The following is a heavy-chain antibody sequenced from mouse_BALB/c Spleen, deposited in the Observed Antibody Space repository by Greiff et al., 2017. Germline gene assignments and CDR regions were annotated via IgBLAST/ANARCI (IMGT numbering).Heavy chain of an antibody. CDR2: ISSGGST. CDR1: GFSFSSYA. J-gene: IGHJ2*01. CDR3: ARGQGGYFDY. V-gene: IGHV5-6-5*01. Sequence: EVHLVESGGGLVKPGGSLKLSCAASGFSFSSYAMSWVRQTPEKRLEWVASISSGGSTYYPDSVKGRFTISRDNARNILYLQMSMLRSEDTAMYYCARGQGGYFDYWGQGTTLTVSS.